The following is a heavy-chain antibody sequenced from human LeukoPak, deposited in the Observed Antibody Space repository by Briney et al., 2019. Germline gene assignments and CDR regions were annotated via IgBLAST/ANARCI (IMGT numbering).Heavy chain of an antibody. V-gene: IGHV4-39*01. Sequence: PSETLSLTCTVSVGSISSSSYYWGWIRQPPGKGLEWIGSIFYSGSTYYNPSLKSRVTISVDTSKNHFSRKLSSVTAADTAVYYCARQRGWCTNGVCYFSLTFDYWGQGTLVTVSS. D-gene: IGHD2-8*01. CDR3: ARQRGWCTNGVCYFSLTFDY. CDR1: VGSISSSSYY. CDR2: IFYSGST. J-gene: IGHJ4*02.